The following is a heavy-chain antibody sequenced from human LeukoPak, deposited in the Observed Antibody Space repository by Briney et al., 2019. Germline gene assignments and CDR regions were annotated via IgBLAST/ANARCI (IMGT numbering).Heavy chain of an antibody. Sequence: GGSLRLSCAASGFIFSSYGMHWVRQAPGKGLDWVAFIRYDGSNKYYADSVKGRFTISRDNSKNTLYLQMNSLRAEDTAVYYCAKRGEGVSNRWYMNNWFDPWGQGTRVTVSS. J-gene: IGHJ5*02. CDR1: GFIFSSYG. D-gene: IGHD6-13*01. CDR3: AKRGEGVSNRWYMNNWFDP. CDR2: IRYDGSNK. V-gene: IGHV3-30*02.